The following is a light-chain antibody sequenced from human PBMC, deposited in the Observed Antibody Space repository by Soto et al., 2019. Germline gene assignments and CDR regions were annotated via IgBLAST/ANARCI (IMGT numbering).Light chain of an antibody. CDR2: TAS. CDR3: QQANFFPRT. Sequence: DIQMTQSPSSVSASVGDTVTITCRASQGISSYLAWYQQKPGIAPKLLIFTASSLQSGVPSRFSGSGSGTDFTLTISSLQPEDSATYYCQQANFFPRTFGQGTKV. J-gene: IGKJ1*01. CDR1: QGISSY. V-gene: IGKV1-12*01.